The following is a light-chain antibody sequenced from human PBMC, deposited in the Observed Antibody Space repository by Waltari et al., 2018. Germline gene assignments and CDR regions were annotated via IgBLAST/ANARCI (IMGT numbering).Light chain of an antibody. CDR2: ENN. Sequence: QSVLTQPPSVSAAPGQKVAISCYGSSCNVGKHYLTWYQQLPGTAPNLPIYENNVRPSGIPDRFSASKSGTSATLGITGLQTGDEADYYCGVWDSFLSGYVFGTGTKVTVL. CDR1: SCNVGKHY. J-gene: IGLJ1*01. V-gene: IGLV1-51*01. CDR3: GVWDSFLSGYV.